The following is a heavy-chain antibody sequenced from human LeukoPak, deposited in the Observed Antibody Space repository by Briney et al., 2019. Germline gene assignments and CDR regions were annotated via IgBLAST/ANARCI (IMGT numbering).Heavy chain of an antibody. J-gene: IGHJ4*02. Sequence: GGSLRLSCAASGFTFYSYGMHWVRQAPGKGLEWVAFIHYDGSNNYYADSVKGRFTISRDNSKNTLYLQMNTLRADDTAVYYCAKDHGSSDWYYFDYWGQGTLVTVSS. CDR2: IHYDGSNN. V-gene: IGHV3-30*02. CDR3: AKDHGSSDWYYFDY. D-gene: IGHD6-13*01. CDR1: GFTFYSYG.